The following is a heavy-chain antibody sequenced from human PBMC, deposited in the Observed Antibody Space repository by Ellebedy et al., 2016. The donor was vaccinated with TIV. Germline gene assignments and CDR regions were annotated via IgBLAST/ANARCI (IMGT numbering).Heavy chain of an antibody. V-gene: IGHV4-30-2*01. J-gene: IGHJ4*02. D-gene: IGHD2-2*01. CDR1: GGFVSDGGYS. CDR2: IYHFGSA. Sequence: LRLSCAVSGGFVSDGGYSRSWIRQPPGKGLEWIGYIYHFGSAFYNPSLKSRVTMSVDESKNQCSLRLNSVTAADTAMYYCARSEYAWVSYWGQGALVTVSS. CDR3: ARSEYAWVSY.